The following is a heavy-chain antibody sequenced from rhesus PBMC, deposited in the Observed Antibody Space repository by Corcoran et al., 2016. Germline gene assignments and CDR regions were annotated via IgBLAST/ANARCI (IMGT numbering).Heavy chain of an antibody. CDR2: IYWDDDK. CDR3: ARRRGIAAFDY. D-gene: IGHD6-13*01. V-gene: IGHV2-174*01. CDR1: GFSISPSVMG. Sequence: QVTLKESGPALVKPTQTLTLTCTFSGFSISPSVMGVGCLRHPPGNALEWLALIYWDDDKYYSTSLKSRLNISKETSKNQVGLTMTNRDPVDTATYYCARRRGIAAFDYWGQGVLVTASS. J-gene: IGHJ4*01.